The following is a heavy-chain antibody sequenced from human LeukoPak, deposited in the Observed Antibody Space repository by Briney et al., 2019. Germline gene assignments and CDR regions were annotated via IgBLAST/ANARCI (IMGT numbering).Heavy chain of an antibody. Sequence: SSQTLSLTCTVSGGSISSGGYYWNWIPQHPGKGLEWMDYIYYSGSTYYSPSLNSRVTISGDTSKNQFSLKLSSVTAADTAVYYCAREGTATDGMGFDYWGQGTLVTVSS. V-gene: IGHV4-31*03. CDR3: AREGTATDGMGFDY. D-gene: IGHD6-13*01. CDR2: IYYSGST. J-gene: IGHJ4*02. CDR1: GGSISSGGYY.